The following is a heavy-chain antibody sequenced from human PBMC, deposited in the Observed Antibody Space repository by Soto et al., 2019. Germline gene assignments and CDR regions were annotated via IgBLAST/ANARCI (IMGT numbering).Heavy chain of an antibody. D-gene: IGHD3-9*01. Sequence: SETLSLTCAVSGYSISSSNWWGWIRQPPGKGLEWIGEINHSGSTNYNPSLKSRVTISVDTSKNQFSLKLSSVTAADTAVYYCARVNILTGYYLDYWGQGTLVTVSS. V-gene: IGHV4-28*03. J-gene: IGHJ4*02. CDR2: INHSGST. CDR1: GYSISSSNW. CDR3: ARVNILTGYYLDY.